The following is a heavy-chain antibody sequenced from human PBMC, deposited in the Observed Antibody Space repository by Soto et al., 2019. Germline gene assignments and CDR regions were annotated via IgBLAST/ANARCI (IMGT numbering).Heavy chain of an antibody. V-gene: IGHV1-24*01. CDR3: ATRGYYDSSGYYGQYFQH. J-gene: IGHJ1*01. CDR2: FDPEDGET. CDR1: VYTLTELP. Sequence: ASVKVSCKVSVYTLTELPMHWVRQAPGKGLEWMGGFDPEDGETIYAQKFQGRVTMTEDTSTDTAYMELSSLRSEDTAVYYCATRGYYDSSGYYGQYFQHWGQGTLVTVSS. D-gene: IGHD3-22*01.